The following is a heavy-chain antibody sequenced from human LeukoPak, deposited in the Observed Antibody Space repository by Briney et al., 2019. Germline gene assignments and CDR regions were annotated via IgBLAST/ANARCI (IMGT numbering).Heavy chain of an antibody. Sequence: KPGGSLRLSCAASGFAFSDYYMAWIRQAPGKGLEWVSYISSSSSYTNYADSVKGRFTISRDNANKSLSLQMNSLRAEDTAVYYCANIAPGTYYIRKWGQGTLVTVSS. V-gene: IGHV3-11*06. J-gene: IGHJ4*02. CDR3: ANIAPGTYYIRK. D-gene: IGHD3-10*01. CDR1: GFAFSDYY. CDR2: ISSSSSYT.